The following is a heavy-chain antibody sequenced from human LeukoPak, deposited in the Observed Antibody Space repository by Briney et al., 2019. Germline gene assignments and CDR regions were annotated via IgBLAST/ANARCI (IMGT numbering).Heavy chain of an antibody. CDR2: IIPIFGTA. CDR3: ARVAANWFDP. V-gene: IGHV1-69*01. J-gene: IGHJ5*02. D-gene: IGHD6-25*01. CDR1: GGTFSSHA. Sequence: ASVKVSCKASGGTFSSHAISWVRQAPGQGLEWMGGIIPIFGTANYAQKFQGRVTITADESTSTAYMELSSLRSEDTAVYYCARVAANWFDPWGQGTLVTVSS.